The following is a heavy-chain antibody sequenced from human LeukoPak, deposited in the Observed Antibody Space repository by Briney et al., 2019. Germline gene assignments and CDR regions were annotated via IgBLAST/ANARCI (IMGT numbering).Heavy chain of an antibody. CDR2: IYYSGST. J-gene: IGHJ5*02. D-gene: IGHD3-10*01. V-gene: IGHV4-59*01. CDR3: ARAAGHYGPGLVWFDP. Sequence: SGTLSLTCTVSGGSISSYYWSWIRQPPGKGLEWIGYIYYSGSTNYNPSLKSRVTISVDTSKNQFSLKLSSVTAADTAVYYCARAAGHYGPGLVWFDPWGQGTLVTVSS. CDR1: GGSISSYY.